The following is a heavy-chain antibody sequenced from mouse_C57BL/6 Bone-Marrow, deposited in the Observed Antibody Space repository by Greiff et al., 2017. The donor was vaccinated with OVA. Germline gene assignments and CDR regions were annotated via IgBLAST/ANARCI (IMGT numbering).Heavy chain of an antibody. J-gene: IGHJ1*03. CDR2: FYPGSGSI. CDR3: ARHEDYYGSSYGGYFDV. CDR1: GYTFTEYT. V-gene: IGHV1-62-2*01. D-gene: IGHD1-1*01. Sequence: VQLQQSGAELVKPGASVKLSCKASGYTFTEYTIHWVKQRSGQGLEWIGWFYPGSGSIKYNEKFKDKATLTADKSSSTVYMELSRLTSEDSAVYFCARHEDYYGSSYGGYFDVWGTGTTVTVSS.